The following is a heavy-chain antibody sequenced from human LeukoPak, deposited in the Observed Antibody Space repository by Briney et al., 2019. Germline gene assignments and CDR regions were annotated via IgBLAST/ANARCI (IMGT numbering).Heavy chain of an antibody. Sequence: AGGSLRLSCAASGFTFSSYSMNWVRQAPGKGLEWVSSISSSSSYIYYADSVKGRFTISRDNAKNSLYLQMNSLRAEDTAVYYCARGRYDSENAFDIWGQGTMVTVSS. J-gene: IGHJ3*02. CDR2: ISSSSSYI. D-gene: IGHD3-3*01. V-gene: IGHV3-21*03. CDR1: GFTFSSYS. CDR3: ARGRYDSENAFDI.